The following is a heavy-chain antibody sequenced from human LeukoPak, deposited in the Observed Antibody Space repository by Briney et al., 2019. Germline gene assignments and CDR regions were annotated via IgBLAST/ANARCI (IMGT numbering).Heavy chain of an antibody. CDR1: GYTFTSYY. CDR3: ARGNTAMVNYYYYYMDV. D-gene: IGHD5-18*01. J-gene: IGHJ6*03. V-gene: IGHV1-2*02. Sequence: ASVKVSCKASGYTFTSYYMHWVRQAPGQGLEWMGWINPNSGGTNYAQKFQGRVTMTRDTSISTTYMELSRLRSDDTAVYYCARGNTAMVNYYYYYMDVWGKGTTVTVSS. CDR2: INPNSGGT.